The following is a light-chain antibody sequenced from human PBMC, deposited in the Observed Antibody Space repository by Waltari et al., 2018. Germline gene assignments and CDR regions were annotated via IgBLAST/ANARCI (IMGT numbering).Light chain of an antibody. CDR1: SSDVGSYNR. CDR2: EVS. CDR3: SSYTSSSIVV. V-gene: IGLV2-18*02. J-gene: IGLJ2*01. Sequence: QSALTQPPSVSGSPGQSVTISCTGTSSDVGSYNRVSWYQPPPGTAPKLMLYEVSNRPSGVPDRFSGSKSGNTASLTISGLQAEDEADYYCSSYTSSSIVVFGGGTKLTVL.